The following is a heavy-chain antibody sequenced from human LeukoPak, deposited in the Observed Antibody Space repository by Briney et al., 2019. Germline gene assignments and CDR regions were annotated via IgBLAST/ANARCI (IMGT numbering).Heavy chain of an antibody. V-gene: IGHV4-59*01. CDR2: IYYSGST. D-gene: IGHD3-22*01. J-gene: IGHJ3*02. CDR1: GGSISSYY. CDR3: ARARNYYDNSGYYYEGDAFDI. Sequence: SETLSLTCTVSGGSISSYYWSWIRQPPGKGLEWIGYIYYSGSTNYNPSLKSRVTISVDTSENRFSLRLSSVTAADTAVYYCARARNYYDNSGYYYEGDAFDIWGQGTMVTVSS.